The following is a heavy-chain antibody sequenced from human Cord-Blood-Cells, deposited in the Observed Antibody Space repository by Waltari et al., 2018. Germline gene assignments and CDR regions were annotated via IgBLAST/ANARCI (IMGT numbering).Heavy chain of an antibody. Sequence: QGLEWMGGIIPIFGTANYAQKFQGRVTITADESTSTXYMELXSLRSEDTAVYYCARARPXRGYXSSXXXFDIWGQGTMVTVSS. CDR2: IIPIFGTA. CDR3: ARARPXRGYXSSXXXFDI. V-gene: IGHV1-69*01. J-gene: IGHJ3*02. D-gene: IGHD6-6*01.